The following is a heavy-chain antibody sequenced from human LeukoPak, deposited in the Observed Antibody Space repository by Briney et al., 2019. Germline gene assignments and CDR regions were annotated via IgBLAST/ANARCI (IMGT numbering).Heavy chain of an antibody. CDR1: GFTFSSYW. CDR3: ARGVHYYDSSGYYTDAFDI. J-gene: IGHJ3*02. CDR2: IKQDGSEK. V-gene: IGHV3-7*04. Sequence: GGSLRLSCAASGFTFSSYWMSWVRQAPGKGLEWVANIKQDGSEKYYVDSVKGRFTISRDNAKNSLYLQMNSLRAEDTAVYYCARGVHYYDSSGYYTDAFDIWGQGTMVTVSS. D-gene: IGHD3-22*01.